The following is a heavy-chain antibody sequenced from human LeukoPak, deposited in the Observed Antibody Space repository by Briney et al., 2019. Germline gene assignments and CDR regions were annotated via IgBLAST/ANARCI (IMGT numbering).Heavy chain of an antibody. V-gene: IGHV4-59*01. D-gene: IGHD1-26*01. CDR1: GGSISSYY. CDR2: IYYSGST. CDR3: ARGAYSWSFFDY. J-gene: IGHJ4*02. Sequence: SETLSLTCTVSGGSISSYYWSWIRQPPGKGLEWIGYIYYSGSTNYNPSLKSRVTISVDTSKNQFSLKLSSVTAADTAVYYCARGAYSWSFFDYWGQGTLVTVSS.